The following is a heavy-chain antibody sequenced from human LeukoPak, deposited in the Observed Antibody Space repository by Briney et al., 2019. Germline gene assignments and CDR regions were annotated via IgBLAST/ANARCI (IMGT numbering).Heavy chain of an antibody. V-gene: IGHV4-59*01. CDR1: VGSISSYY. J-gene: IGHJ4*02. D-gene: IGHD3-16*01. CDR3: ARTAVTTFGFDY. Sequence: PSEILLLTTTVAVGSISSYYWSWIRPPPGKLLEWIGYIYYSRSTNYNPSLKNRATISVDTSKNQLSLKLSSLTAADTAVYYCARTAVTTFGFDYWGQGTLVTVSS. CDR2: IYYSRST.